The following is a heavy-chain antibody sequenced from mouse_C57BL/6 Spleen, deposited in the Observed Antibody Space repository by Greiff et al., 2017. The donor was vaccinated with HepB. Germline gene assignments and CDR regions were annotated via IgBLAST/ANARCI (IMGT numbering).Heavy chain of an antibody. Sequence: LVESGAELVRPGASVTLSCKASGYTLTDYEMHWVKQTPVHGLEWIGAIDPETGGTAYNQKFKGKAILTADKSSSTAYMELRSLTSEDSAVYYCVYYFDYWGQGTTLTVSS. CDR2: IDPETGGT. J-gene: IGHJ2*01. V-gene: IGHV1-15*01. CDR3: VYYFDY. CDR1: GYTLTDYE.